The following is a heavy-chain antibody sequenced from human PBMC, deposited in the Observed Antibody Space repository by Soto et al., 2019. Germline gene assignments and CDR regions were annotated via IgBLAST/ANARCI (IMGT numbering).Heavy chain of an antibody. D-gene: IGHD2-21*02. CDR2: ISGSGGST. J-gene: IGHJ4*02. Sequence: GGSLRLSFAASGFTFSSYAMSWVRQAPGKGLEWVSAISGSGGSTYYADSVKGRFTISRDNSKNTLYLQMNSLRAEDTAVYYCAKPHHCGGDCYSYFDYWGQGTLVTVSS. CDR1: GFTFSSYA. CDR3: AKPHHCGGDCYSYFDY. V-gene: IGHV3-23*01.